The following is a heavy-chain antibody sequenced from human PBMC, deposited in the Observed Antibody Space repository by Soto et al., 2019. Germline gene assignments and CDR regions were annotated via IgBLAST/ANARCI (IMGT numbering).Heavy chain of an antibody. J-gene: IGHJ5*02. CDR3: ARGSFSCSSSWFDP. CDR2: ICYTGRT. Sequence: SETLSLTCTVSGGSISSDANFWSWIRQLPGRGMEWIGYICYTGRTYYTPSLNSRLTISLDSSKCLFSLRLSAVTAADTAVYCCARGSFSCSSSWFDPWGQGTPGTSPQ. D-gene: IGHD6-6*01. CDR1: GGSISSDANF. V-gene: IGHV4-31*03.